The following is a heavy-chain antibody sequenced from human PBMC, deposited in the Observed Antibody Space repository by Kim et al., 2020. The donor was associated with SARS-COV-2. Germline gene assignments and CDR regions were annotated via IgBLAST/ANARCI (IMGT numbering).Heavy chain of an antibody. D-gene: IGHD3-3*01. Sequence: GRFTISRDNSKNTLYLQMNSLRAEDTAVYYCAKDAALFTIVGVGNDGMDVWGQGTTVTVSS. J-gene: IGHJ6*02. V-gene: IGHV3-23*01. CDR3: AKDAALFTIVGVGNDGMDV.